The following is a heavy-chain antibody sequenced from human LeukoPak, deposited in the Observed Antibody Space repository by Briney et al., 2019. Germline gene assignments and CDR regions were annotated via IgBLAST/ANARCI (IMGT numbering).Heavy chain of an antibody. D-gene: IGHD3-16*02. CDR2: IIPIFGTA. V-gene: IGHV1-69*01. CDR1: GGTFSSYA. CDR3: ARESPQPPPGHDYDYVWGSYRYLVY. Sequence: SVKVSCKASGGTFSSYAISWVRQAPGQGLEWMGGIIPIFGTANYAQKFQGRVTITADESTSTAYMELSSLRSEDTAVYYCARESPQPPPGHDYDYVWGSYRYLVYWGQGALVTVSS. J-gene: IGHJ4*02.